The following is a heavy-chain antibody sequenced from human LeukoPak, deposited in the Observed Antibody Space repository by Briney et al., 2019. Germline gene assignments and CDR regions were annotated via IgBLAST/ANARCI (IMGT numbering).Heavy chain of an antibody. CDR3: AKGRGSYSSSREVRYYYYAMDV. CDR1: GFTFSSYA. D-gene: IGHD6-13*01. J-gene: IGHJ6*02. CDR2: ISDSGAST. V-gene: IGHV3-23*01. Sequence: GGSLRLSCAASGFTFSSYAMSWVRQAPGKGLEWVSAISDSGASTYYADSVKGRFTISRDNSKNTLYLQMKSLRADDTAVYYCAKGRGSYSSSREVRYYYYAMDVWGQGTTVTVSS.